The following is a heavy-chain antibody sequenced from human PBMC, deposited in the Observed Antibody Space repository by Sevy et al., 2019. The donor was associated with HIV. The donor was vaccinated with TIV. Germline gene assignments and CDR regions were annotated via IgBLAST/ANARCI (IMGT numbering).Heavy chain of an antibody. J-gene: IGHJ4*02. CDR1: GFTVSSYE. CDR3: ARDLPPSATTVAHFDY. Sequence: GGSLRLSCTASGFTVSSYEMNWVRQAPGKGLEWVSYISNSGSNIYYSDSVKGRFTISRDNAKNSLYLQMNSLRAEDTAVYYCARDLPPSATTVAHFDYWGRGTLVTVSS. D-gene: IGHD4-17*01. CDR2: ISNSGSNI. V-gene: IGHV3-48*03.